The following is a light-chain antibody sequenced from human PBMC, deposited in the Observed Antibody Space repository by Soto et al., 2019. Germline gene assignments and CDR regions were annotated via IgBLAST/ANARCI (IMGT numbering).Light chain of an antibody. CDR2: EVN. CDR1: CSDVGDYKF. V-gene: IGLV2-8*01. Sequence: QSALTQPPSASGSPGQSVTISCTGTCSDVGDYKFVSWYQQHPGKAPKLLMYEVNRRPSGVPDRFSGSKSGNTASLTVSGLQAEDEAEYYCSSYAGNNNVVFGGGTKLTVL. J-gene: IGLJ2*01. CDR3: SSYAGNNNVV.